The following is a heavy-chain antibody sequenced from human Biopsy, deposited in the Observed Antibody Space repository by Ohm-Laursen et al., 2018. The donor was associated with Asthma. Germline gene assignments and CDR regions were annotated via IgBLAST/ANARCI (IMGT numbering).Heavy chain of an antibody. D-gene: IGHD6-13*01. V-gene: IGHV4-39*01. J-gene: IGHJ6*02. Sequence: SETLSLTCSLSSGSGGYMRSGNYYWGWIRQPPGKGLEWIGSIYYSGTTYYNPSLESRVTVSADTSKNQFSQKLTSVTAAGTAVYYCVRGSSSWHHGPFHYYYGLDVWGQGTTATVSS. CDR2: IYYSGTT. CDR3: VRGSSSWHHGPFHYYYGLDV. CDR1: SGSGGYMRSGNYY.